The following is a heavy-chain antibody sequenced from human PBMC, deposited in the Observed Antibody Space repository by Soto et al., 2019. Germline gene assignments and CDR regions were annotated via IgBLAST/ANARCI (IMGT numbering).Heavy chain of an antibody. CDR2: ITTDKGKT. J-gene: IGHJ6*02. CDR1: GYTFTSFG. V-gene: IGHV1-18*01. CDR3: AKNGQPPYYYYGLDV. Sequence: ASVKVSCKTSGYTFTSFGISWVRQAPGQGLEWMGWITTDKGKTNYAQKFQDRVSMTIDTSTGTAYMELRSLTSDDTAIYYCAKNGQPPYYYYGLDVWGQGTKVTVSS. D-gene: IGHD2-8*01.